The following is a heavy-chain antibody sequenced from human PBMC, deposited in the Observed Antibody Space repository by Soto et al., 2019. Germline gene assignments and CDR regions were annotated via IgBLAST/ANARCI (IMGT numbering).Heavy chain of an antibody. D-gene: IGHD6-19*01. CDR3: ARAGYSSGWHAEYFQH. J-gene: IGHJ1*01. CDR2: IYPGDSDT. CDR1: GYSFTSYW. Sequence: EVQLVQSGAEVKKPGESLKISCKGSGYSFTSYWIGWLRQMPGKGLEWMGIIYPGDSDTRYSPSFQGQVTISADKSISTAYLQWSSLKASDTAMYYCARAGYSSGWHAEYFQHWGQGTLVTVSS. V-gene: IGHV5-51*03.